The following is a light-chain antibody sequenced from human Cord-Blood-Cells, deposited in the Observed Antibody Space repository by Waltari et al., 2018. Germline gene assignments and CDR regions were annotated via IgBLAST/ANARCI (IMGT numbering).Light chain of an antibody. CDR3: QSYDSSLSGYVV. CDR2: GNS. Sequence: QYVLTQPPSVSGAPGPRATISSTGSSSNFGARYDVQWYQQLPVTAPKLLIYGNSNRPSGVPDRFSGSKSGTSASLAITGLQAEDEADYYCQSYDSSLSGYVVFGGGTKLTVL. J-gene: IGLJ2*01. V-gene: IGLV1-40*01. CDR1: SSNFGARYD.